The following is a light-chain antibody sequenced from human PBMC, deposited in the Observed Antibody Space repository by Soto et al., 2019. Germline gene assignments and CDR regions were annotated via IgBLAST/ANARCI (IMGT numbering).Light chain of an antibody. V-gene: IGKV1-33*01. J-gene: IGKJ3*01. CDR1: QDISNY. CDR2: DAS. CDR3: QQYDNLPPIT. Sequence: DIQMTQSPSSLSASVGDRVTITCQASQDISNYLNWYQQKPGKAPKLLIYDASNLETGVPSRFSGSGSGTDFTFPISSLQPEDIATYYCQQYDNLPPITCGPGTKVDIK.